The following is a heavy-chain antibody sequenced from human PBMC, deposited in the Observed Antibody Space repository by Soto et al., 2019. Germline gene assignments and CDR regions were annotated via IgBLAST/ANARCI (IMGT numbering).Heavy chain of an antibody. CDR1: GFTVSSNY. V-gene: IGHV3-53*01. Sequence: PGESLKISCAASGFTVSSNYMSWVRQAPGKGLEWVSVIYSGGSTYYADSVKGRFTISRDNSKNTLYLQMNSLRAEDTAVYYCARCCAFDIWGQGTMVTVSS. CDR3: ARCCAFDI. CDR2: IYSGGST. J-gene: IGHJ3*02.